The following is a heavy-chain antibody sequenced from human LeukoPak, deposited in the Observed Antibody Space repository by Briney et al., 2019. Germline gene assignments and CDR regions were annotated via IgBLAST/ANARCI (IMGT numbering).Heavy chain of an antibody. D-gene: IGHD6-6*01. CDR2: ISGSGTYK. CDR3: ARGSRGSSTFSYYYYMDV. V-gene: IGHV3-21*01. J-gene: IGHJ6*03. CDR1: GFTFRSYS. Sequence: GGSLRLSCAASGFTFRSYSMNWVRQAPGKGLEWVSSISGSGTYKYYADSVKGRFTISRDNAKNSLFLQMNSLRADDTAVYYCARGSRGSSTFSYYYYMDVWGKGTTDTVSS.